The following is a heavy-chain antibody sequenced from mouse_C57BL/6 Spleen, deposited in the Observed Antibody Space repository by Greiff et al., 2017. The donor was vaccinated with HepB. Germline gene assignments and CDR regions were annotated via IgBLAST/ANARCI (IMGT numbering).Heavy chain of an antibody. CDR1: GYSITSGYY. J-gene: IGHJ3*01. D-gene: IGHD3-2*02. CDR2: ISYDGSN. Sequence: EVKLQESGPGLVKPSQSLSLTCSVTGYSITSGYYWNWIRQFPGNKLEWMGYISYDGSNNYNPSLKNRISITRDTSKNQFFLKLNSVTTEDTATYYCAETSDSSGPAWFAYWGQGTLVTVSA. V-gene: IGHV3-6*01. CDR3: AETSDSSGPAWFAY.